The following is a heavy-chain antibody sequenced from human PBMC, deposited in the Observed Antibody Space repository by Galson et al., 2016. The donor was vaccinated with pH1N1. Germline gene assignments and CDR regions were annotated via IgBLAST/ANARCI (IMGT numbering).Heavy chain of an antibody. CDR3: FPFRWAHNWFDP. J-gene: IGHJ5*02. V-gene: IGHV3-49*02. CDR1: GFPFEEYH. Sequence: SLRLSCATSGFPFEEYHIFWVRRAPEMGLEWVSFIRSKVYGETTEYAASVKGRFVISRDNSKRVAYLQMNSLKTEDTAHYYCFPFRWAHNWFDPWGHGSPVIVSS. D-gene: IGHD3-3*02. CDR2: IRSKVYGETT.